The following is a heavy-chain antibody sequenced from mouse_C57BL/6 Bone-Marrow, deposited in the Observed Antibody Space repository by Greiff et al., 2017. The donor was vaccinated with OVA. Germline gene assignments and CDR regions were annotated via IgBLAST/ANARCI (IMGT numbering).Heavy chain of an antibody. CDR1: GFTFSDYG. D-gene: IGHD2-10*02. V-gene: IGHV5-17*01. Sequence: DVKLVESGGGLVKPGGSLKLSCAASGFTFSDYGMHWVRQAPEKGLEWVAYISSGSSTIYYADTVKGRFTISRDNAKNTLFLQMTSLRSEDTAMYYCATYGNYFYYAMDYWGQGTSVTVSS. CDR2: ISSGSSTI. CDR3: ATYGNYFYYAMDY. J-gene: IGHJ4*01.